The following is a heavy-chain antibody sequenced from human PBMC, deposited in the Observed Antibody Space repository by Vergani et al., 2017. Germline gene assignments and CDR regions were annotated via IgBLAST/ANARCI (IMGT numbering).Heavy chain of an antibody. D-gene: IGHD5-24*01. CDR1: GGSISSGSYY. Sequence: QVQLQESGPGLVKPSQTLSLTCTVSGGSISSGSYYWSWIRQPAGKGLEWIGRIYTSGSTNYNPSLKSRVTMSVDTSKNQFSLKLSSVTAADTAVYYCARAGEGRAGYNRIDYWGQGTLVTVYS. J-gene: IGHJ4*02. CDR3: ARAGEGRAGYNRIDY. CDR2: IYTSGST. V-gene: IGHV4-61*02.